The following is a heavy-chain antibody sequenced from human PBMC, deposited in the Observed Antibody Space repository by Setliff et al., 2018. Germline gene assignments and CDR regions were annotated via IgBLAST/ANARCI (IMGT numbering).Heavy chain of an antibody. CDR2: ISIDGSST. CDR1: GFTFSDYY. D-gene: IGHD3-3*01. J-gene: IGHJ3*02. V-gene: IGHV3-74*01. CDR3: ARPFGVHTAVDI. Sequence: LSLTCAASGFTFSDYYMSWLRQAPGKGPVWVSYISIDGSSTEYAGSVKGRFTISRDNTKNTVYLQMNSLRVEDTAVYYCARPFGVHTAVDIWGQGTMVTVSS.